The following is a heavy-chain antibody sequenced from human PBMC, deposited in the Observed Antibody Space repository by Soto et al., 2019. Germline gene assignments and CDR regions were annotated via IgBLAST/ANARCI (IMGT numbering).Heavy chain of an antibody. CDR3: ARESVVDRHVYYYYGMDV. D-gene: IGHD2-15*01. CDR1: GGSISSGGYY. V-gene: IGHV4-31*03. J-gene: IGHJ6*02. Sequence: TLSLPFTVSGGSISSGGYYWSWIRQHPGKGLEWIGYIYYSGSTYYNPSLKSRVTISVDTSKNQFSLKLSSVTAADTAVYYCARESVVDRHVYYYYGMDVWGQGTTVTVSS. CDR2: IYYSGST.